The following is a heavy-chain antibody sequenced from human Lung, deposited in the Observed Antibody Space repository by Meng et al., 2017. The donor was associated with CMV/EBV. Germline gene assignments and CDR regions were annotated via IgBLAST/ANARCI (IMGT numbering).Heavy chain of an antibody. J-gene: IGHJ4*02. Sequence: SCAASGFTFSTYWMSWVRQSPKGLEWVANIGQDGIEKYYVDSVKGRFTISRDNAKSSLFLQMNSLRAEDTAVYFCARDHPPVASRFDYWGQGRLVTVSS. D-gene: IGHD2-15*01. CDR2: IGQDGIEK. V-gene: IGHV3-7*01. CDR3: ARDHPPVASRFDY. CDR1: GFTFSTYW.